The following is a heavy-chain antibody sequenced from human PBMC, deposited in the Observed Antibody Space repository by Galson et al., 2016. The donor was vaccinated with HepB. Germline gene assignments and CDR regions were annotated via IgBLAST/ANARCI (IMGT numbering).Heavy chain of an antibody. CDR2: ISAYNGDT. J-gene: IGHJ4*02. CDR1: GYTFSNYG. CDR3: VSGSSRVRTDF. Sequence: SVKVSCKASGYTFSNYGVTWVRQAPGQGLEWMGWISAYNGDTNYARRLQGRLTMTTDTSTSTAYMEMRSLTSDDTAVYYCVSGSSRVRTDFWGQGTLVTVSS. D-gene: IGHD3-10*01. V-gene: IGHV1-18*01.